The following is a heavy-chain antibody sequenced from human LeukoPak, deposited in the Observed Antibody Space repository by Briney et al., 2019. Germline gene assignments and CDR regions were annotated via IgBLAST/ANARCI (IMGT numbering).Heavy chain of an antibody. J-gene: IGHJ6*02. Sequence: SETLSLTCTVSGGSISRNYWSWIRQPPGKGLEWIGYIYHSGSTSYNPSLKSRVTFSVDTSKNQFSLKLNSVTAADTAVYYCARDRWNDAYNGMDVWGQGTTVTVSS. CDR1: GGSISRNY. D-gene: IGHD1-1*01. CDR2: IYHSGST. V-gene: IGHV4-59*01. CDR3: ARDRWNDAYNGMDV.